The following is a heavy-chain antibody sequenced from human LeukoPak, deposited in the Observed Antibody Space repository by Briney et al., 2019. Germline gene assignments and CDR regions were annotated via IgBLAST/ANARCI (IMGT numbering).Heavy chain of an antibody. V-gene: IGHV1-46*01. D-gene: IGHD6-19*01. CDR2: INPSGGST. Sequence: ASVKVSCKASGYTFTSYYMHWVRQAPGQGLEWMGIINPSGGSTSYAQKFQGRVTMTRDMSTSTVYMELSSLRSEDTAVYYCAAMGIGSGLDYWGQGTLVTVSS. CDR3: AAMGIGSGLDY. CDR1: GYTFTSYY. J-gene: IGHJ4*02.